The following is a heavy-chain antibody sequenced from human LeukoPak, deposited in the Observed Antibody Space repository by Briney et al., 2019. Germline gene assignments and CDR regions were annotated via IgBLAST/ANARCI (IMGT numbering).Heavy chain of an antibody. J-gene: IGHJ4*02. CDR2: IDDSTTRT. D-gene: IGHD6-19*01. Sequence: PGGSLRLSCAASGFTFDDYGMSWVRQAPGKGLEWVSAIDDSTTRTFYADSVKGRFTISRDNSKNTMFLQMNSLRAEDTAVYYCAKDMSSDWPRAEFDSWGQGTLVTVSS. V-gene: IGHV3-23*01. CDR3: AKDMSSDWPRAEFDS. CDR1: GFTFDDYG.